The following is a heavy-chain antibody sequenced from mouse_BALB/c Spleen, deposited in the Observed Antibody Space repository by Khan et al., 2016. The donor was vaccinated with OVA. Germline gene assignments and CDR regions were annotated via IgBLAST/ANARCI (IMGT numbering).Heavy chain of an antibody. J-gene: IGHJ3*01. Sequence: QVQLKESGAELVRPGVSVKLSCKASGYTFTSYTLHWVKQSSAMSLEWIAGISTYYGNTNYNQRLKDKATLTVDKSSSTAYMQLSRLKSEDSAIYFCRRGGERNWFDYWGQGTMVTVSA. CDR3: RRGGERNWFDY. V-gene: IGHV1S137*01. CDR1: GYTFTSYT. CDR2: ISTYYGNT.